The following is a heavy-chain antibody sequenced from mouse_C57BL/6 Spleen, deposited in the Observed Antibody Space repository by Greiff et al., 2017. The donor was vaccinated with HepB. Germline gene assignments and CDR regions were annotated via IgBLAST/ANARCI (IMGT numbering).Heavy chain of an antibody. Sequence: DVQLQESGPGLVKPSQSLSLTCSVSGYSITSGYYWNWIRQFPGNQLEWIGYIRYDGSNNYNPSLKNRISITRDTSKNQFFLKLTTVTTEDAATYYGARPYYSNQYYFDYWGQGTTLTVSS. CDR1: GYSITSGYY. CDR2: IRYDGSN. CDR3: ARPYYSNQYYFDY. D-gene: IGHD2-5*01. V-gene: IGHV3-6*01. J-gene: IGHJ2*01.